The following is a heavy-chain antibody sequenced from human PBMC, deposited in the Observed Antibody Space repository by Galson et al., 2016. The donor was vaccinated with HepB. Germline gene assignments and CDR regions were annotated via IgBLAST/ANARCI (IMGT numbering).Heavy chain of an antibody. Sequence: SLRLSCAISGFTFRNHQMHWVRQVPGKGLVWVSRIEPDGNSPIYADSVKGRFTIPRDNAKNTLYLQMNSQRVEDTAVYYCARDLSGPDYWGQGTLVTVSS. CDR1: GFTFRNHQ. CDR2: IEPDGNSP. V-gene: IGHV3-74*01. CDR3: ARDLSGPDY. J-gene: IGHJ4*02.